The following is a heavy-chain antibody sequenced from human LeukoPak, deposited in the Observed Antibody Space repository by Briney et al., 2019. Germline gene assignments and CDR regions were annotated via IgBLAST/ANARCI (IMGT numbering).Heavy chain of an antibody. CDR3: ARNRHAHSGYDSFYP. CDR1: GFTFINYG. J-gene: IGHJ5*02. D-gene: IGHD5-12*01. Sequence: GGSLRLSCAASGFTFINYGMTWVRQAPGKGLEWVSDISGSGATTYFADSVKGRFTISRDNSKNTMYLQMNTLRVEDTAVYYCARNRHAHSGYDSFYPWGQGTLVTVSS. CDR2: ISGSGATT. V-gene: IGHV3-23*01.